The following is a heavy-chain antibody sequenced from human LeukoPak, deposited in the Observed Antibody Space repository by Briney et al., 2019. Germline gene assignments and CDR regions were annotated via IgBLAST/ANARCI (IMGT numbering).Heavy chain of an antibody. CDR2: INPNSGGT. D-gene: IGHD6-19*01. CDR3: ARGNSGWSDY. V-gene: IGHV1-2*02. J-gene: IGHJ4*02. CDR1: RYTFTGYY. Sequence: GPSVTPSSQASRYTFTGYYMHWERQAHGQGLEWMGWINPNSGGTNYAQKFQGRVTMTRDTSISTAYMELSRLRSDDTAVYYCARGNSGWSDYWGQGTLVTVSS.